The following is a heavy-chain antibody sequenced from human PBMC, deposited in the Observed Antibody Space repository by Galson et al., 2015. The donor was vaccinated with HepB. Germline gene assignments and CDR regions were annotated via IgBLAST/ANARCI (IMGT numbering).Heavy chain of an antibody. V-gene: IGHV1-2*06. CDR1: GYTFTDYY. Sequence: CKASGYTFTDYYIHWVQQAPGQGLEWMGRINPNSGGTNYAQKFQGRVTMTRDTSITTAYMELSRLRSDDTAVYYCANDFWNWGQGTLVTVSS. CDR3: ANDFWN. D-gene: IGHD3-3*01. J-gene: IGHJ4*02. CDR2: INPNSGGT.